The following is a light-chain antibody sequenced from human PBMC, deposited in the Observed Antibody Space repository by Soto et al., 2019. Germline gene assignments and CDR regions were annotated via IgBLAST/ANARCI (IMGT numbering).Light chain of an antibody. V-gene: IGLV1-44*01. CDR1: NSNIGSNT. CDR2: SNN. Sequence: QSVLTQPPSASGTPGQRVTIPCSGSNSNIGSNTVTWYQQLPGTAPILLIYSNNQRSSGVPDRFSGSRSGTSGSLAISGLQPEDEADYYCATWDDRLNGYVFGSGTKLTVL. CDR3: ATWDDRLNGYV. J-gene: IGLJ1*01.